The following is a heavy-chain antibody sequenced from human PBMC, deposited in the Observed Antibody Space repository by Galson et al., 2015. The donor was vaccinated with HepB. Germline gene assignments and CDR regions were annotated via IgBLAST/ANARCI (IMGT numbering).Heavy chain of an antibody. D-gene: IGHD6-19*01. CDR1: GFTFSSYA. CDR2: ISGSGGST. CDR3: AKFPRSSGLVGLDY. Sequence: SLRLSCAASGFTFSSYAMSWVRQAPGKGLEWVSAISGSGGSTYYADSVKGRFTISRDNSKNTLYLQMNSLRAEDTAVYYCAKFPRSSGLVGLDYWGQGTLVTVSS. V-gene: IGHV3-23*01. J-gene: IGHJ4*02.